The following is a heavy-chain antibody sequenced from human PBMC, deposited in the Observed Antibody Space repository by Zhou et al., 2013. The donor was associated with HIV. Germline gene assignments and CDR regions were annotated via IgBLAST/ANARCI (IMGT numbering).Heavy chain of an antibody. V-gene: IGHV1-69*04. J-gene: IGHJ5*02. CDR3: ATGGGYYDSSGYYYDVWFDP. D-gene: IGHD3-22*01. CDR2: IIPILGIA. CDR1: GGTFSNFP. Sequence: QVQLVQSGAEVKKPGSAVKVSCKASGGTFSNFPISWVRQAPGQGLEWMGRIIPILGIANYAQKFQGRVTITADKSTSTAYMELSSLRSEDTAVYYCATGGGYYDSSGYYYDVWFDPWGQGTLVTVSS.